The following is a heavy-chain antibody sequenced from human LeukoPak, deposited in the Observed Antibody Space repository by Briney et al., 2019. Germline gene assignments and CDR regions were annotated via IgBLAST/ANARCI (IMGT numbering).Heavy chain of an antibody. CDR1: GYTFTSYA. J-gene: IGHJ4*02. CDR2: INAGNGNT. CDR3: AREGEAFLEWPEIDY. V-gene: IGHV1-3*01. D-gene: IGHD3-3*02. Sequence: ASVKVSCKASGYTFTSYAMHWVRQAPGQRLEWMGWINAGNGNTKYSQKFQGRVTITRDTSASTAYMELSSLRSEDTAVYYCAREGEAFLEWPEIDYWGQGTLVTVSS.